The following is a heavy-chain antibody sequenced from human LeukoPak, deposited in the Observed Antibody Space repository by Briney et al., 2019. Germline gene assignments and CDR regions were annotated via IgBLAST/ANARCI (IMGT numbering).Heavy chain of an antibody. CDR3: AAEGRPTVVTFRKGAVDL. CDR1: EFTFTSSA. J-gene: IGHJ3*01. V-gene: IGHV1-58*01. D-gene: IGHD4-23*01. CDR2: IVVGSGNT. Sequence: SVKVSCKASEFTFTSSAVQWVRQARGQRLEWIGWIVVGSGNTNYAQKFQERVTITRDMSTSTVYTELSSLRSEDTAVYYCAAEGRPTVVTFRKGAVDLWGQGTMVTVSS.